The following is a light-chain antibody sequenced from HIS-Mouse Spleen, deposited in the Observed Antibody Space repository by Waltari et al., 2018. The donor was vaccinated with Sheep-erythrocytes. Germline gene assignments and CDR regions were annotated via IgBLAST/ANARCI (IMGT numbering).Light chain of an antibody. CDR3: QQFNSYLYT. Sequence: AIQLTQSPSSLSASVGDRVTITCRASQGISSALAWYQQKPGKAPKLLIYDASSLESGVPSRFSGSGTGTDFTLTISSLQPEDFATYYCQQFNSYLYTFGQGTKLEIK. CDR2: DAS. J-gene: IGKJ2*01. CDR1: QGISSA. V-gene: IGKV1-13*02.